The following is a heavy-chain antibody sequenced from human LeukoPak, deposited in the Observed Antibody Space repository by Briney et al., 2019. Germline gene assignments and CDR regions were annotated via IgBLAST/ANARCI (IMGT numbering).Heavy chain of an antibody. CDR2: ISAGGGGT. Sequence: GGSLRLSCAASGFTFSSYAMSWVRQAPGKGLVWVSGISAGGGGTYYADSVKGRFTVSRNNSKNTLYLQMNSLRAEDTAVYYCAKAESSGWYYFDYWGQGTLVTVSS. CDR1: GFTFSSYA. D-gene: IGHD6-19*01. V-gene: IGHV3-23*01. CDR3: AKAESSGWYYFDY. J-gene: IGHJ4*02.